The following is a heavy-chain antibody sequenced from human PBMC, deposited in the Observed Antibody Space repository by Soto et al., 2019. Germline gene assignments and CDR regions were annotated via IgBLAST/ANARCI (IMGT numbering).Heavy chain of an antibody. J-gene: IGHJ6*02. CDR2: INPSGGST. Sequence: QVQLVQSGAEVKKPGASVKVSCKASGYIFINYYIHWVRQAPGQGLEWMGIINPSGGSTTYAQKFQDRVTMNRDTSTSTVSREQSGLSSEDSGLYYCYRAVTDGDMDVWGQGTTVIVSS. V-gene: IGHV1-46*03. CDR3: YRAVTDGDMDV. CDR1: GYIFINYY. D-gene: IGHD4-17*01.